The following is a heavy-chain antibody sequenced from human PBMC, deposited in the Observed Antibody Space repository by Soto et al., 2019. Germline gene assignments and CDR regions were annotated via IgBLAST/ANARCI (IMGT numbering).Heavy chain of an antibody. J-gene: IGHJ5*02. CDR2: MQHTGNT. D-gene: IGHD3-16*01. CDR3: AKDVSSWRWFDP. V-gene: IGHV4-4*07. Sequence: QVQLQESGPGLVKPSETLSLTCAVSGASIRSYHWSWIRQPAGKGLEWIGRMQHTGNTNYNPSLMSRVTMSVDTSKNQISLKMTSVTAADTAVYFCAKDVSSWRWFDPWGQGILVIVSS. CDR1: GASIRSYH.